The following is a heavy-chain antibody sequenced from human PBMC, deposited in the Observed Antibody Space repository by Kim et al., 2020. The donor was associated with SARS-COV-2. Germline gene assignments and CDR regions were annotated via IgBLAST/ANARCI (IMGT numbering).Heavy chain of an antibody. CDR3: ATHSSGYYYHFDY. J-gene: IGHJ4*02. Sequence: YNPSLKSRVTISVDTSKNPFSLKLSSVTAADTAVYYCATHSSGYYYHFDYWGQGTLVTVSS. D-gene: IGHD3-22*01. V-gene: IGHV4-31*02.